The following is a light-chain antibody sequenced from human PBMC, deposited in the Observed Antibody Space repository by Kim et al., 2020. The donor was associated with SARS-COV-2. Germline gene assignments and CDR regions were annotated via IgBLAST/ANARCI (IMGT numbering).Light chain of an antibody. V-gene: IGKV1D-16*01. J-gene: IGKJ5*01. Sequence: ASGGDRVTIPCRARQDINTRLVWYQQKPEKAPKTLIYAASNLQSGVPSRFSGSGSGTDFTLTISSLQPEDFATYYCQQYQRYPITFGQGTRLEIK. CDR1: QDINTR. CDR2: AAS. CDR3: QQYQRYPIT.